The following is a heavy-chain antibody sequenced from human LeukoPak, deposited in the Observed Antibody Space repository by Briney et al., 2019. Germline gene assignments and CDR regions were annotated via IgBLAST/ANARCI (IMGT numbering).Heavy chain of an antibody. Sequence: PSETLSLTCTVSGYSISSGYYWGWIRQPPGKGLEWVSYISSSGSTIYYADSVKGRFTISRDNAKNSLYLQVNSLRAEDTAVYYCARDFGREYGYGYSPSDYWGRGTLVTVSS. CDR2: ISSSGSTI. CDR3: ARDFGREYGYGYSPSDY. V-gene: IGHV3-11*04. D-gene: IGHD5-18*01. J-gene: IGHJ4*02. CDR1: GYSISSGYY.